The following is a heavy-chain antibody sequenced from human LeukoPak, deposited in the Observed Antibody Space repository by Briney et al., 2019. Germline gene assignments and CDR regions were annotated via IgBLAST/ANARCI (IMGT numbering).Heavy chain of an antibody. CDR1: GFTFSSYA. CDR3: AKDRQQLVVNYYYYMDV. CDR2: IQYDGSKK. V-gene: IGHV3-30*02. D-gene: IGHD6-13*01. Sequence: QPGGSLRLXCAASGFTFSSYAMSWVRQAPGKGLEWVAFIQYDGSKKYYADSVKGRFTVSRDNSKKTLYLQMNSLRAEDTAVYYCAKDRQQLVVNYYYYMDVWGKGTTVTVSS. J-gene: IGHJ6*03.